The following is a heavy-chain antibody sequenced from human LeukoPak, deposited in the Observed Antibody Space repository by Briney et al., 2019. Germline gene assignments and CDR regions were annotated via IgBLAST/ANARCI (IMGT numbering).Heavy chain of an antibody. CDR1: GDSVPSNSAA. CDR2: TYYRSKWNT. D-gene: IGHD2-21*02. CDR3: ARDGVTASYFLDY. V-gene: IGHV6-1*01. J-gene: IGHJ4*02. Sequence: QTLSLTCAISGDSVPSNSAAWHWIRQSPSRGLEWLGRTYYRSKWNTDYAISVRSRITITTDTSKNQFSLQLNSVTPEDTAVYYCARDGVTASYFLDYWGQGTLATVSS.